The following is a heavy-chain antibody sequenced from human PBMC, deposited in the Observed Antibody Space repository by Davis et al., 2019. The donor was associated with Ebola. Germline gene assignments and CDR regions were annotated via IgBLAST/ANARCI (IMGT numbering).Heavy chain of an antibody. J-gene: IGHJ6*02. D-gene: IGHD3-9*01. V-gene: IGHV4-61*01. CDR3: ARDQYYDILTGYAGRGYYYYGMDV. CDR2: IYYSGST. Sequence: PSETLSLTCTVSGGSVSSGSYYWSWIRQPPGKGLEWIGYIYYSGSTNYNPSLKSRVTISVDTSKNQFSLKLSSVTAADTAVYYCARDQYYDILTGYAGRGYYYYGMDVWGQGTTVTVSS. CDR1: GGSVSSGSYY.